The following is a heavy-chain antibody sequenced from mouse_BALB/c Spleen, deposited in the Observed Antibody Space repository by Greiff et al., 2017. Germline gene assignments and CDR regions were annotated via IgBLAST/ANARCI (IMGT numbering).Heavy chain of an antibody. CDR3: ARLGTGTPYFDY. D-gene: IGHD4-1*01. V-gene: IGHV5-6*01. CDR2: ISSGGSYT. J-gene: IGHJ2*01. Sequence: VQLKESGGDLVKPGGSLKLSCAASGFTFSSYGMSWVRQTPDKRLEWVATISSGGSYTYYPDSVNGRFTISRDNAKNTLYLQMSSLKSEDTAMYYCARLGTGTPYFDYWGQGTTLTVSS. CDR1: GFTFSSYG.